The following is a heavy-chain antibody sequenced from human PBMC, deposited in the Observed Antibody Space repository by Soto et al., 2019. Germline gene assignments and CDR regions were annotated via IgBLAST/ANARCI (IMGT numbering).Heavy chain of an antibody. V-gene: IGHV4-39*01. J-gene: IGHJ3*02. CDR1: GGSISSSSYY. CDR3: ARPPLAAADAFDI. Sequence: SETLSLTCTVSGGSISSSSYYWGWIRQPPGKGLEWIGSIYYSGSTYYNPSLKSRVTISVDTSKNQFSLKLSSVTAADTAVYYCARPPLAAADAFDIWGQGTMVTVSS. D-gene: IGHD6-13*01. CDR2: IYYSGST.